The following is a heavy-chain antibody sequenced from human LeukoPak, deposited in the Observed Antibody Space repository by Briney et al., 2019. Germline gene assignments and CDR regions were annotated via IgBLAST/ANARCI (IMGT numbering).Heavy chain of an antibody. D-gene: IGHD4-11*01. CDR3: ASLQDYYYGMDV. Sequence: SETLPLTCTVSGGSMSSYYWTWIRQPPGKGLEWIGYIYYSGSTHYNPSLKSRVTISVDTSKSQFSLKLNSVTAADTAVYYCASLQDYYYGMDVWAQGPRSPSP. CDR2: IYYSGST. CDR1: GGSMSSYY. J-gene: IGHJ6*02. V-gene: IGHV4-59*01.